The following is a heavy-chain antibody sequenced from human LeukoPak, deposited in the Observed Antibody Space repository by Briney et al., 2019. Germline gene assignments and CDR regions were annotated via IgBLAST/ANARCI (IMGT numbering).Heavy chain of an antibody. D-gene: IGHD6-13*01. CDR3: ARGGSSSWYWYFDL. CDR2: IYYSGST. Sequence: SETLSLTFTVSGGSISSSRYYWGWIRQPPGRGLEWVGRIYYSGSTYYNPSLKSRVTISVDTSKNQFSLKLSSVTAADTAVYYCARGGSSSWYWYFDLWGRGTIVTASS. V-gene: IGHV4-39*07. J-gene: IGHJ2*01. CDR1: GGSISSSRYY.